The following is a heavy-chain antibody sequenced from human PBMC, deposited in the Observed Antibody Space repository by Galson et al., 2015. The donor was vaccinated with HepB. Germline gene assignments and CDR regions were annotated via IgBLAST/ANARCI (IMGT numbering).Heavy chain of an antibody. J-gene: IGHJ4*02. D-gene: IGHD4-17*01. CDR1: GFTFSSYA. Sequence: SLRLSCAASGFTFSSYAMHWVRQAPGKGLEWVAVISYDGSNKYYADSVKGRFTISRDNSKNTLYLQMNSLRAEDTAVYYCARGSQAREDDYGDYYFDYWGQGTLVTVSS. V-gene: IGHV3-30-3*01. CDR2: ISYDGSNK. CDR3: ARGSQAREDDYGDYYFDY.